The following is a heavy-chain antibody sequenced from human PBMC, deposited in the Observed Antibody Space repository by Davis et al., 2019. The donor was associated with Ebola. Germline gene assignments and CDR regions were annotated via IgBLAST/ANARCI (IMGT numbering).Heavy chain of an antibody. V-gene: IGHV3-30*18. CDR2: ISYDGSNK. CDR3: AKDPGYCSSTSCYGVYYYYYGMDV. CDR1: GFTFSSYG. D-gene: IGHD2-2*01. J-gene: IGHJ6*04. Sequence: GESLKISCAASGFTFSSYGMHWVRQAPGKGLEWVAVISYDGSNKYYADSVKGRFTISRDNSKNTLYLQMNSLRAEDTAVYYCAKDPGYCSSTSCYGVYYYYYGMDVWGKGTTVTVSS.